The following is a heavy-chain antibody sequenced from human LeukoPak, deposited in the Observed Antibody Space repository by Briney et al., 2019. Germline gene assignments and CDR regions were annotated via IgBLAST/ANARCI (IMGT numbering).Heavy chain of an antibody. CDR3: AKQSYSNSWNNFDY. J-gene: IGHJ4*02. Sequence: GGTLRLSCSASGFTFTSSGMSWVHQAPGKGLEWVSAISGSGGSTYYADSVRGRLTISRDNSKNTLYLQMNSLRAEDTAVYYCAKQSYSNSWNNFDYWGQGTLVTVSS. D-gene: IGHD6-13*01. V-gene: IGHV3-23*01. CDR1: GFTFTSSG. CDR2: ISGSGGST.